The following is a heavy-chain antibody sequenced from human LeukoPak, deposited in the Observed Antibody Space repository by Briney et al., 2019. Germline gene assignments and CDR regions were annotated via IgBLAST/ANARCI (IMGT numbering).Heavy chain of an antibody. Sequence: GGSLRLSCAASGFTFSGSAMNWVRQSPGQGLEWVANIKYDGSEKYYVDSVKGRFTISREDAKNSLSLQMDSVRPEDTAVYYCAFNNNFKYWGQGTLVIVSS. CDR1: GFTFSGSA. CDR3: AFNNNFKY. V-gene: IGHV3-7*01. J-gene: IGHJ4*02. D-gene: IGHD1/OR15-1a*01. CDR2: IKYDGSEK.